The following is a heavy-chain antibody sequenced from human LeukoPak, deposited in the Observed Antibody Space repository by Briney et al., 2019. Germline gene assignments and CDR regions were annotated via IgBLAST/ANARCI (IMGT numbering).Heavy chain of an antibody. Sequence: SDTLSLTCAVSGGSIGSYNFFWGWVRQPPGKGLEWIGTVYYNGNTYYNPSLESRLSISMDTSRNQFFLKMSSVTAADTAIYYCAGHQWGSGYHNYYYMDVWGKGTTVTVSS. V-gene: IGHV4-39*07. CDR1: GGSIGSYNFF. D-gene: IGHD6-25*01. CDR3: AGHQWGSGYHNYYYMDV. J-gene: IGHJ6*03. CDR2: VYYNGNT.